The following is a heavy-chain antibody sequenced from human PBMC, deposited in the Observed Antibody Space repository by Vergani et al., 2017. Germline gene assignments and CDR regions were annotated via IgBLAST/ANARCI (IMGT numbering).Heavy chain of an antibody. J-gene: IGHJ4*02. CDR2: INSEGSST. CDR3: ARGAPTYFDN. CDR1: GFTFSSYW. V-gene: IGHV3-74*02. Sequence: VQLVESGGGLVKPGGSLRLSCAASGFTFSSYWMHWVRQDPGKGLVWVSRINSEGSSTSYADSVKGRFIVSRDNAKNTLYLQMDSLSAEDTAVYYCARGAPTYFDNWGQGTLVTVSS. D-gene: IGHD3-16*01.